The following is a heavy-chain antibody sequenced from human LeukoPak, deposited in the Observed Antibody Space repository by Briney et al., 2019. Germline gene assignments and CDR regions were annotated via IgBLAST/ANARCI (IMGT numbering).Heavy chain of an antibody. Sequence: SQTLSLTCTVSGGSISSGGYYWSWIRQHPGKGLEWIGYIYYSGSTYYNPSLKSRVTISVDTSRNQFSLKLSSVTAADTAVYYCARDERSGYVLDAFDIWGQGTMVTVSS. CDR3: ARDERSGYVLDAFDI. V-gene: IGHV4-31*03. CDR2: IYYSGST. CDR1: GGSISSGGYY. D-gene: IGHD5-12*01. J-gene: IGHJ3*02.